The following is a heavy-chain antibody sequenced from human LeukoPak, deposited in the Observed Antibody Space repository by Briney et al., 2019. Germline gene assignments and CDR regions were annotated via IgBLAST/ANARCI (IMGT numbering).Heavy chain of an antibody. Sequence: SVKVSCKASGGTFSSYAISWVRQAPGQGLEWMGRIIPIFGTANYAQKFQGRVTITTDESTSTAYMELSSLRSEDPAVYYCAXDREPEVCYMDVXGKXTXVTVXS. J-gene: IGHJ6*03. CDR2: IIPIFGTA. CDR1: GGTFSSYA. D-gene: IGHD1-26*01. CDR3: AXDREPEVCYMDV. V-gene: IGHV1-69*05.